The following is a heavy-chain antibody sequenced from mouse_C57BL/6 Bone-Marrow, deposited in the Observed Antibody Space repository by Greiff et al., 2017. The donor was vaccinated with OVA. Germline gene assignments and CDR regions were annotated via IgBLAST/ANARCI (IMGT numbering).Heavy chain of an antibody. CDR3: ARERGYFDY. CDR1: GYSFTGYY. Sequence: EVQLQQSGPELVKPGASVKISCKASGYSFTGYYMNWVKQSPEKSLEWIGEINPSTGGTTYNQKFKAKATLTVDKSSSTAYMQLKSLTSEDSAVYYCARERGYFDYWGQGTTLTVSS. V-gene: IGHV1-42*01. J-gene: IGHJ2*01. CDR2: INPSTGGT.